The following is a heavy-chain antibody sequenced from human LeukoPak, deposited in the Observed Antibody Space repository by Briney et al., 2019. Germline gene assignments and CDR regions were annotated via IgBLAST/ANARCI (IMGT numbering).Heavy chain of an antibody. CDR1: GFTFSSYG. D-gene: IGHD5-12*01. CDR2: ISDDGTRK. CDR3: AREFSGYAFDI. J-gene: IGHJ3*02. Sequence: GGSLRLSCAASGFTFSSYGIHWVRLAPGKGLEWVAVISDDGTRKYYADSVQGRFTISRDNSRDTLYLQMNSLRAEDMAVYYCAREFSGYAFDIWGQGTTVTVSS. V-gene: IGHV3-30*03.